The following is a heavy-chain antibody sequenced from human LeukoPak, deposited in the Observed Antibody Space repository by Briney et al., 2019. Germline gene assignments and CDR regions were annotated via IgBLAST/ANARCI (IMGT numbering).Heavy chain of an antibody. CDR3: ARHGRDNSGYYEAYYFDY. CDR1: GGSVSSVTYY. J-gene: IGHJ4*02. Sequence: PSETLSLTCTVSGGSVSSVTYYWSWVRQPPGKGLEWIGYISYSGSTSYNPSLRSRVTISADTSKNQFSLKLSSVTAADTAVYYCARHGRDNSGYYEAYYFDYWGQGPLVTVSS. CDR2: ISYSGST. D-gene: IGHD3-22*01. V-gene: IGHV4-61*01.